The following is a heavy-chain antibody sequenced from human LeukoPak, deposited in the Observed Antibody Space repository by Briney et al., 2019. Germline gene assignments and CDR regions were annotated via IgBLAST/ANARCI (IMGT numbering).Heavy chain of an antibody. CDR3: AKVSSSSWSFNWFDP. V-gene: IGHV3-23*01. D-gene: IGHD6-13*01. J-gene: IGHJ5*02. Sequence: GGSLRLSCAASGFTFSSYAISWVRQAPGKGLEWVSAISGSGGSTYYADSVKGRFTISRDNSKNTLYLHMNSLRAEDTAVYYCAKVSSSSWSFNWFDPWGQGTLVTVSA. CDR2: ISGSGGST. CDR1: GFTFSSYA.